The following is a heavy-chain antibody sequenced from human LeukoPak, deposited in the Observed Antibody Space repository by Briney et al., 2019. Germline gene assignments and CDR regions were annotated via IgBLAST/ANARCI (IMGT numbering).Heavy chain of an antibody. J-gene: IGHJ5*02. Sequence: SGTLSLTCAVSGGSIISSNWWSWVRQLPGKGLEWIGEIHHSGSTNYNPSLKSRVTISVDKSKKQFSLKLSSVTAADTAVYYCARVGDIVVVPAAQRTDNWFDPWGQGTLVTVSS. CDR3: ARVGDIVVVPAAQRTDNWFDP. D-gene: IGHD2-2*01. V-gene: IGHV4-4*02. CDR1: GGSIISSNW. CDR2: IHHSGST.